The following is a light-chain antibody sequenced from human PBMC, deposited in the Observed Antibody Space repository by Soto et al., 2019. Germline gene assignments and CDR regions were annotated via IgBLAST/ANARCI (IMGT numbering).Light chain of an antibody. CDR3: ATWDDSLNGFYV. CDR2: RNN. V-gene: IGLV1-47*01. J-gene: IGLJ1*01. CDR1: TSNIGSNY. Sequence: QSVLTQPPSASGTPGQGVTISCSGITSNIGSNYVYWYQQLPGTAPKLLIYRNNQRPSGVPDRFSGSKSGTSASLAISGLRSDDEADYFYATWDDSLNGFYVFGTGTKVTVL.